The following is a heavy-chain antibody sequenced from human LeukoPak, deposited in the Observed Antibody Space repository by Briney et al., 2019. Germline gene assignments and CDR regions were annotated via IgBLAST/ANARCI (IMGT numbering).Heavy chain of an antibody. CDR2: IYYSGST. CDR3: ARVGLRFLEWLPDYYYGMDV. Sequence: SETLSLTCTVSGGSISSGDYYWSWIRQPPGKGLEWIGYIYYSGSTYYNPSLKSRVTISVDTSKNQFSLKLSSVTAADTAVYYCARVGLRFLEWLPDYYYGMDVWGQGTTVTVSS. V-gene: IGHV4-30-4*01. J-gene: IGHJ6*02. D-gene: IGHD3-3*01. CDR1: GGSISSGDYY.